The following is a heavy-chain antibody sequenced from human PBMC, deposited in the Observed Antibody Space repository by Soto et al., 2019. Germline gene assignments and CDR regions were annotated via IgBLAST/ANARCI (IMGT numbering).Heavy chain of an antibody. CDR3: ARVTAAAGLAYFDY. V-gene: IGHV4-39*07. J-gene: IGHJ4*02. D-gene: IGHD6-13*01. CDR2: IYYTGST. Sequence: PSETLSLTCVVSGDSMTRGSYYWAWIRQPPGKGLEWIGNIYYTGSTNYNPSLKSRVTISVDTSKNQFSLKLSSVTAADTAVYYCARVTAAAGLAYFDYWGQGTLVTVSS. CDR1: GDSMTRGSYY.